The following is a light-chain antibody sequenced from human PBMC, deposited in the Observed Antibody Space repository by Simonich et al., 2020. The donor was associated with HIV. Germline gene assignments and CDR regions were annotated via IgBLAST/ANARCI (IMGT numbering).Light chain of an antibody. Sequence: QSALTQPASVSGSPGPSITISCTGTNSDGGGYNYVSWYQQHPRKAPKLMIYDVSKRPSGVSNRFSGSKSGNTASLTISGLQAEDEAADYCSSYTSSSTWIFGGGTKLTVL. CDR1: NSDGGGYNY. CDR2: DVS. J-gene: IGLJ2*01. CDR3: SSYTSSSTWI. V-gene: IGLV2-14*01.